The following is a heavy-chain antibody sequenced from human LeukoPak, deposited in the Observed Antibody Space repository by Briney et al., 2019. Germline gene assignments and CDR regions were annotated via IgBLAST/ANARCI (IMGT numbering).Heavy chain of an antibody. CDR3: ARERIAAAGNVY. Sequence: ASETLSLTCTVSGGSISSSSYYWGWIRQPPGKGLEWIGSIYYSGSTYYNPSLKSRVTMSVDTSKNQFSLKLSSVTAADTAVYYCARERIAAAGNVYWGQGTLVTVSS. J-gene: IGHJ4*02. CDR2: IYYSGST. V-gene: IGHV4-39*07. CDR1: GGSISSSSYY. D-gene: IGHD6-13*01.